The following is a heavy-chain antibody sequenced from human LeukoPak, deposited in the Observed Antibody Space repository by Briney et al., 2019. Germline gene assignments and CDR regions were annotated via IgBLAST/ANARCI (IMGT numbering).Heavy chain of an antibody. D-gene: IGHD3-9*01. CDR1: GFTFSSYS. CDR3: ARGVTYYDILTGYSSNWFDP. J-gene: IGHJ5*02. CDR2: ISSSSSTI. Sequence: GGSLRLSCAASGFTFSSYSTNWVRQAPGKGPEWVSYISSSSSTIYYADSVKGRFTISRDNAKNSLYLQMNSLRAEDTAVYYCARGVTYYDILTGYSSNWFDPWGQGTLVTVSS. V-gene: IGHV3-48*01.